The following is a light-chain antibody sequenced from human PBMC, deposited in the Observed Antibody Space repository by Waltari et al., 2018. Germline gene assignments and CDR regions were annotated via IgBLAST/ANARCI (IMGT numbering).Light chain of an antibody. CDR3: TSYTSTNTVI. J-gene: IGLJ2*01. Sequence: QSVLTQPASVSGSPGQSLTISCTGTSSDICGYNYVSWYQQHPGKAPKLMIYDFSRWPSGVSHRFSGSKSGNTASLTISGLQAEDEAHYYCTSYTSTNTVIFGGGTKVTVL. CDR2: DFS. CDR1: SSDICGYNY. V-gene: IGLV2-14*03.